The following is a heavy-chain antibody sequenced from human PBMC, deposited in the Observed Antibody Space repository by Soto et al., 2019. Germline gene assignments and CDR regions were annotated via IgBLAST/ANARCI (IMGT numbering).Heavy chain of an antibody. CDR2: IYYSGST. CDR1: GGSISSGGYY. D-gene: IGHD2-2*02. Sequence: SETLSLTCTVSGGSISSGGYYWSWIRQHPGKGLEWIGYIYYSGSTYYNPSLKSRVTISVDTSKNQFSLKLSSVTAADTAVYYCARGDTETLPYYYYGMDVWGQGTTV. J-gene: IGHJ6*02. CDR3: ARGDTETLPYYYYGMDV. V-gene: IGHV4-31*03.